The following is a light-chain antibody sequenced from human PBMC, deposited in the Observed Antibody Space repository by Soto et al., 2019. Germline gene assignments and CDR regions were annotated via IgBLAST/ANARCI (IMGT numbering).Light chain of an antibody. V-gene: IGLV2-14*01. CDR2: EVS. CDR1: SSDVGGYNY. Sequence: QSVLTQPASVSGSPGQSITISCTGTSSDVGGYNYVSWYQQHPGKAPKLMIYEVSNRPSGVSNRFSGPKSGNTASLTISGLQAEDEADYYCNSYTSTSTSYVFGTGTKVTVL. CDR3: NSYTSTSTSYV. J-gene: IGLJ1*01.